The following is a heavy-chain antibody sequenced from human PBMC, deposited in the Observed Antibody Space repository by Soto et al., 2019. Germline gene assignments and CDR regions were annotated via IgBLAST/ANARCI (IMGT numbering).Heavy chain of an antibody. Sequence: EVQLVESGGGLVQPGGSLRLSCAASGFTFSDHYMDWVRQAPGKGLEWVGRIRNKANSYTTDHAASVKGRFTISREDSRNSVYLQMNTLKTDDTAVYYCVVYSYGRVDYWGQGTLVTVSS. J-gene: IGHJ4*02. CDR2: IRNKANSYTT. D-gene: IGHD5-18*01. V-gene: IGHV3-72*01. CDR3: VVYSYGRVDY. CDR1: GFTFSDHY.